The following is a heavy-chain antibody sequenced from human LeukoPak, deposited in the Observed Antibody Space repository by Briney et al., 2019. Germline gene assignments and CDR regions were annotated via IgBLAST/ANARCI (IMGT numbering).Heavy chain of an antibody. CDR2: INHSGST. D-gene: IGHD6-6*01. V-gene: IGHV4-34*01. CDR3: TSEISSASNY. CDR1: GGSFSGYY. Sequence: PSETLSLTCAVYGGSFSGYYWSWIRRPPGKGLEWIGEINHSGSTNYNPSLKSRVTISVDTSKNQFSLKLSSVTAADTAVYYCTSEISSASNYWGQGTLVTVSS. J-gene: IGHJ4*02.